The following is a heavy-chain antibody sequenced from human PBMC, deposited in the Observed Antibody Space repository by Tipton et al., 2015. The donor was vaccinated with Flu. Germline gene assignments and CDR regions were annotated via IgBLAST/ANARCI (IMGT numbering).Heavy chain of an antibody. CDR2: INLDGSQK. J-gene: IGHJ4*02. CDR3: ARQIGGGDCY. V-gene: IGHV3-7*03. Sequence: SLRLSCAVSGFTFSTYWMDWVRQAPGKGLEWVAKINLDGSQKYYVDSAKGRFTISRDNAESALYLQMNSLRAEDTAVYYCARQIGGGDCYWGQGTLVTVSS. D-gene: IGHD2-21*01. CDR1: GFTFSTYW.